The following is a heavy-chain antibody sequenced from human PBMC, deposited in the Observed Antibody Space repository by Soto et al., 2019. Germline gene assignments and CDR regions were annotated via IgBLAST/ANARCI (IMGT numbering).Heavy chain of an antibody. Sequence: EVQLLESGGGLVQPGGSLRLTCVGSGFTFRNQDMRWVRQAPGKGLEGVSGISGRGGVTYYADSVKGRFTISRDNYKNTLYLQRNNLRANDTAVYYCAKDRQFRSYYESAGHYNDWGQGTLVTVSS. D-gene: IGHD3-22*01. CDR2: ISGRGGVT. CDR3: AKDRQFRSYYESAGHYND. CDR1: GFTFRNQD. J-gene: IGHJ4*02. V-gene: IGHV3-23*01.